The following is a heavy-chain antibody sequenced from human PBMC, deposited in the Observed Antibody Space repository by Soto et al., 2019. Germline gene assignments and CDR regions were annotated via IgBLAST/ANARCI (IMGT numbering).Heavy chain of an antibody. D-gene: IGHD3-9*01. CDR1: GYTLTELS. Sequence: ASVKVSCKVSGYTLTELSMHWVRQAPGKGLEWMGGFDPEDGETIYAQKFQGRVTMTEDTSTDTAYMELSSLRSEGTAVYYCATGPTSYYDILTGPGRPDWFDPWGQGTLVTVSS. J-gene: IGHJ5*02. V-gene: IGHV1-24*01. CDR3: ATGPTSYYDILTGPGRPDWFDP. CDR2: FDPEDGET.